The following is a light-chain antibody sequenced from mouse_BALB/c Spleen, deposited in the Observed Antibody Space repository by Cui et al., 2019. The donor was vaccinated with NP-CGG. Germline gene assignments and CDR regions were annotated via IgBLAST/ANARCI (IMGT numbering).Light chain of an antibody. Sequence: QAVVTQESALTTSPGETVTLTCRSSTGAVITSNYANWVQEKPDHLVTGLIGGINNRAPGVPARFSGSLIGDKAALTITGAQTEDEAIYFCALWYSNHWVFGGGTKLTVL. CDR2: GIN. CDR1: TGAVITSNY. J-gene: IGLJ1*01. V-gene: IGLV1*01. CDR3: ALWYSNHWV.